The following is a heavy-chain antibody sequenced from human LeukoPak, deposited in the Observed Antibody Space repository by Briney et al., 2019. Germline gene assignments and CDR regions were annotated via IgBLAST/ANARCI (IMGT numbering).Heavy chain of an antibody. J-gene: IGHJ4*02. CDR1: GGSISSPY. Sequence: SETLSLTCTVSGGSISSPYWSWIRQHPGKGLEWIGYIYYSGSTYYNPSLKSRVTISVDTSKNQFSLKLSSVTAADTAVYYCARGTDMIGLDYWGQGTLVTVSS. CDR3: ARGTDMIGLDY. D-gene: IGHD3-16*01. V-gene: IGHV4-59*06. CDR2: IYYSGST.